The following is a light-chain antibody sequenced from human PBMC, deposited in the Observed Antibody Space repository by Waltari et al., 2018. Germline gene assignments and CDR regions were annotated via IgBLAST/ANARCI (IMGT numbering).Light chain of an antibody. CDR1: QSVSSS. CDR2: GAS. CDR3: QQYSNWPLT. J-gene: IGKJ4*01. Sequence: ESVLTQATATLSLSPGEKATLSCRASQSVSSSLAWYQQKPGQAPRLLSYGASSRATGIPDRFSGSGSGTDFTLTISSLEPEDFAVYYCQQYSNWPLTFGGGTKVEIK. V-gene: IGKV3-15*01.